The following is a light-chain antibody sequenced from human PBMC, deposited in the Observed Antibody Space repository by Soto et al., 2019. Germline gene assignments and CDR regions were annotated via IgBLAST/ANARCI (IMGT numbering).Light chain of an antibody. Sequence: IWMTQSPSLLSASTGDRVTITCRASQSISSYLNWFQQKPGKAPKLLIYAASSLQSGVPSRFSGSGSGTDFTLTISSLQPEDFATYYCQQSYRTPRTFGQGTKVDIK. J-gene: IGKJ1*01. V-gene: IGKV1-39*01. CDR3: QQSYRTPRT. CDR2: AAS. CDR1: QSISSY.